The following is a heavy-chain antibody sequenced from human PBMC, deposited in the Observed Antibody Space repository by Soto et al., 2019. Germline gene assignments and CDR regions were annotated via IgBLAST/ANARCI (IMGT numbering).Heavy chain of an antibody. D-gene: IGHD6-19*01. V-gene: IGHV2-5*01. J-gene: IGHJ4*02. Sequence: GPTLVNPTQTLTLTCTVSGFSLTSSGVGVGWIRQPPGEALEWLALFYWNDDKRYSPSLKSRLSITRDTSKSQVVLTMTDVDPVDTATYYCAHRVGFELAGQSLAFDYWGQGILVTVSS. CDR2: FYWNDDK. CDR3: AHRVGFELAGQSLAFDY. CDR1: GFSLTSSGVG.